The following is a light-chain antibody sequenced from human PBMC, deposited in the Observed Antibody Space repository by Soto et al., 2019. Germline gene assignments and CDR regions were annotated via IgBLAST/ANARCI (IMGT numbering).Light chain of an antibody. J-gene: IGKJ1*01. CDR2: GAS. CDR1: QSVSIN. CDR3: QHYNNWPPWT. V-gene: IGKV3-15*01. Sequence: EIVMTQSPATLSVSPGERAPLSCRASQSVSINLAWYQQKPGQAPRLLIYGASTRATGIPARFSGSGSGTEFTLTICSLQSEDFAVYYCQHYNNWPPWTFGQGTKVEIK.